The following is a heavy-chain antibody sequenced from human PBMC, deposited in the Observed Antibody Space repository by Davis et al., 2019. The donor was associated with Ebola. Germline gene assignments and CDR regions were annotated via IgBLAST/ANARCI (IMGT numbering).Heavy chain of an antibody. CDR1: GYSFTTYW. J-gene: IGHJ4*02. Sequence: GESLKISCKVSGYSFTTYWIGWVRQMPGKGLEWMGTAYPGDSDPRYSPSFQGHVTISAEKSSNTAYLQWSSLKASDTATYYCAKLGRSSDYYGRHFDWWGQGTRVTVSS. V-gene: IGHV5-51*01. D-gene: IGHD2-21*02. CDR2: AYPGDSDP. CDR3: AKLGRSSDYYGRHFDW.